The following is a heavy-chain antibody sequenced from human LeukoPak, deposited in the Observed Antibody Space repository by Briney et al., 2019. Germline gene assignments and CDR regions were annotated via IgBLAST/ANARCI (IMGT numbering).Heavy chain of an antibody. J-gene: IGHJ4*02. V-gene: IGHV3-23*01. Sequence: GGSLRLSCAASGFTFSSYGMSWVRQAPGKGLEWVSAISGSGGSTYYADSVKGRFTISRDNSKNTLYLQMNSLRAEDTAVYYCARDRRGWTGDYFDYWGQGTLVTVSS. CDR1: GFTFSSYG. CDR3: ARDRRGWTGDYFDY. D-gene: IGHD1-14*01. CDR2: ISGSGGST.